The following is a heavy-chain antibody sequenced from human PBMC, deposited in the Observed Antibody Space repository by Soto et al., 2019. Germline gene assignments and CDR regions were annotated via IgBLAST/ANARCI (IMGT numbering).Heavy chain of an antibody. D-gene: IGHD3-10*01. Sequence: GASVKVSCKASGGTFSSYAISWVRQAPGQGLEWMGGIIPIFGTANYAQKFQGRVTITADESTSTAYMELSSLRSEDTAVYYCARDWHGGFDPWGQGTLVTVSS. J-gene: IGHJ5*02. V-gene: IGHV1-69*13. CDR3: ARDWHGGFDP. CDR1: GGTFSSYA. CDR2: IIPIFGTA.